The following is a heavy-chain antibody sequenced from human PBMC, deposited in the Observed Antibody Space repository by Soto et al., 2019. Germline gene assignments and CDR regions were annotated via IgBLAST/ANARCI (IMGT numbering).Heavy chain of an antibody. V-gene: IGHV1-58*01. J-gene: IGHJ6*02. D-gene: IGHD4-4*01. CDR2: IVVGSGNT. CDR1: GFTFTSSA. Sequence: SVKVSCKASGFTFTSSAVEWVRQARGQRREWIGWIVVGSGNTNYAQKFQERVTSTRDMSTSTAYTELSSLRSEDTAVYYCPAEAETTVTKHYSYYGMVVWR. CDR3: PAEAETTVTKHYSYYGMVV.